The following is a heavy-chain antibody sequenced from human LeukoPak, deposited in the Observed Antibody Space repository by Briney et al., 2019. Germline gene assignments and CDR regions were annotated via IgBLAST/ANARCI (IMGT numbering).Heavy chain of an antibody. CDR2: ISYDGGNK. CDR1: GFTFSRYG. V-gene: IGHV3-30*03. J-gene: IGHJ4*02. CDR3: ARSMKYSSGWYVCDY. D-gene: IGHD6-19*01. Sequence: PGGSLRLSCAGSGFTFSRYGMHWVRQAPGMGLEWIALISYDGGNKYYADSVKGRFTISRDNSKNTLYLQMNSLRVEDTAVYYCARSMKYSSGWYVCDYWGQGTLVTVSS.